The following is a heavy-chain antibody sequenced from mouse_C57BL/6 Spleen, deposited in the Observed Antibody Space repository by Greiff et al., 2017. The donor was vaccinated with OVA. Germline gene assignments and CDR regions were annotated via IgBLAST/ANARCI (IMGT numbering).Heavy chain of an antibody. CDR2: IYPRSGNT. CDR1: GYTFTSYG. CDR3: ARIYYGNYARFAY. D-gene: IGHD2-1*01. J-gene: IGHJ3*01. Sequence: QVQLQQSGAELARPGASVKLSCKASGYTFTSYGISWVKQRTGQGLEWIGEIYPRSGNTYYNEKFKGKATLTADKSSSTAYMELRSLTSEDSAVYFGARIYYGNYARFAYWGQGTLVTVSA. V-gene: IGHV1-81*01.